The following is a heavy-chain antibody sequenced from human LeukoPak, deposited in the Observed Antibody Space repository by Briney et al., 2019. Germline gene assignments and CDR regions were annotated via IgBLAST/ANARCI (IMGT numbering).Heavy chain of an antibody. Sequence: SETLPLTCTGSGGSISSGGYYWSWIRQPTGKGLEWIGRIYPSGSANYNPSLKSRVTISIDTSKNQFFLKLSSVTAADTAVYYCARFYYDSFGWFDPWGKGTLVTVSS. CDR1: GGSISSGGYY. CDR2: IYPSGSA. CDR3: ARFYYDSFGWFDP. D-gene: IGHD3-22*01. V-gene: IGHV4-61*02. J-gene: IGHJ5*02.